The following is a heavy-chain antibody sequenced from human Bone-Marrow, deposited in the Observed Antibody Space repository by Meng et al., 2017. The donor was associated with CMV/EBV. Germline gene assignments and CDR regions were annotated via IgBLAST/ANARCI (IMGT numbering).Heavy chain of an antibody. V-gene: IGHV1-18*01. CDR3: ARDLKENCSSTSCYRDYYNYGMEV. Sequence: ASVNVSCKASGYTFSSYAISWVRQAPGQGLEWMGWISAYNGNTNYAQKLQGRVTMTTDTSASTSYMELRSLRSDDTAVYYCARDLKENCSSTSCYRDYYNYGMEVCGQGTTVTVSS. J-gene: IGHJ6*02. CDR2: ISAYNGNT. CDR1: GYTFSSYA. D-gene: IGHD2-2*02.